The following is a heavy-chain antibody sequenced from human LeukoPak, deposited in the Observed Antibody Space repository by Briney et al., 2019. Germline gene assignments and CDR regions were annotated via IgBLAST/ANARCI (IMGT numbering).Heavy chain of an antibody. CDR2: IYYSGST. Sequence: KPSETLSLTCTVSGGSISSSSYYWGWIRQPPGKGLEWIGSIYYSGSTYSNPSLKSRVTISVDTSKTQFSLKLSSVTAADTAVYYCARRTEPSGSYYFWFDPWGQGTLVTLSA. J-gene: IGHJ5*02. D-gene: IGHD1-26*01. CDR1: GGSISSSSYY. CDR3: ARRTEPSGSYYFWFDP. V-gene: IGHV4-39*01.